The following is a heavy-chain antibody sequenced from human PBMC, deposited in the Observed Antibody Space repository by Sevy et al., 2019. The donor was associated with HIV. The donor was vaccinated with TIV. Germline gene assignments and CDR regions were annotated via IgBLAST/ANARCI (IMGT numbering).Heavy chain of an antibody. D-gene: IGHD3-10*01. CDR2: FYLSGSA. Sequence: SETLSLTCSVSGVSISSHFWTWIRQPPGKGLEWIGYFYLSGSANYNPSLKSRGTISGDTSKNQFSLKLTSVTAADTAVYYCAREVHYYSSGFSAGMDVWGQGTTVTVSS. V-gene: IGHV4-59*11. J-gene: IGHJ6*02. CDR3: AREVHYYSSGFSAGMDV. CDR1: GVSISSHF.